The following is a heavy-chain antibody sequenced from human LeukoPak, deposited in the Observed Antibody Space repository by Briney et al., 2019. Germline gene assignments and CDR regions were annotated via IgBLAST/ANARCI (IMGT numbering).Heavy chain of an antibody. CDR1: KFNFYNYG. J-gene: IGHJ3*01. Sequence: PGGSLRLSCSTYKFNFYNYGLTWVRQAPGKGLEWVASINVNGRDIQYAASVQGRFTISRDNPRNTLYLQMNSLTVDDTGVYYCAKDPNGDYIGTFDVWGQGTKVTVS. CDR3: AKDPNGDYIGTFDV. CDR2: INVNGRDI. D-gene: IGHD4-17*01. V-gene: IGHV3-23*01.